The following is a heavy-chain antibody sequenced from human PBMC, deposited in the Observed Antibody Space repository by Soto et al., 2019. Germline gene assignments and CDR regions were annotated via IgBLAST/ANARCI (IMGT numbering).Heavy chain of an antibody. CDR2: IYYSGST. V-gene: IGHV4-39*01. D-gene: IGHD6-19*01. CDR1: GGSISNISYY. J-gene: IGHJ3*01. Sequence: PSETLSLTCTVSGGSISNISYYWGWIRQPPGKGLEWIGSIYYSGSTYYNPSLKSRVTISVDTSKNQFSLKLSSVTAADTAVYYCARLGAVAGRPPFFWGQGTMVTVSS. CDR3: ARLGAVAGRPPFF.